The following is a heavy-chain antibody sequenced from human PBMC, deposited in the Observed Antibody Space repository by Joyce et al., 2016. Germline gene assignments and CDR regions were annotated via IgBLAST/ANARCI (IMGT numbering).Heavy chain of an antibody. CDR1: GYIFTTYG. CDR3: ARDIHYYNSSGYYWGAFDI. Sequence: QVQLVQSGSEVKKPGASVEVSCKASGYIFTTYGISWVRQATGQGFEWMGWISAHHGNTKYAQKFQGRGTMTIDTSTSTAYMELESLRSDDTAVYYCARDIHYYNSSGYYWGAFDIWGQGTMVSVSS. J-gene: IGHJ3*02. D-gene: IGHD3-22*01. CDR2: ISAHHGNT. V-gene: IGHV1-18*01.